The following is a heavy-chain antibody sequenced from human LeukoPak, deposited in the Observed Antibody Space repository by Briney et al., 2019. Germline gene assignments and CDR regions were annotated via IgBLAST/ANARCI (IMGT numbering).Heavy chain of an antibody. V-gene: IGHV1-69*06. Sequence: SVKVSCKASGGTFSSYAISWVRQAPGQGLERMGGIIPIFGTANYAQKFQGRVTITADKSTSTAYMELSSLRSEDTAVYYCARGGYCSGGSCYDGWFDPWGQGTLVAVSS. CDR1: GGTFSSYA. CDR3: ARGGYCSGGSCYDGWFDP. D-gene: IGHD2-15*01. J-gene: IGHJ5*02. CDR2: IIPIFGTA.